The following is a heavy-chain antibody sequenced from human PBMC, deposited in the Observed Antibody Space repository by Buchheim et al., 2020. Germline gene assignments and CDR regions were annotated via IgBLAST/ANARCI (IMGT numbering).Heavy chain of an antibody. CDR1: GFTSGSYA. Sequence: EVQLLASGGGLVQPGGSLRLSCAASGFTSGSYAMAWVRQAPGQGLEWVASIGGSGDKTYYRDSVKGRFTISRDSSKNTLYLQMNSPRVEDTALYFCAKGRGFDRWGQGT. V-gene: IGHV3-23*01. J-gene: IGHJ4*02. CDR3: AKGRGFDR. CDR2: IGGSGDKT.